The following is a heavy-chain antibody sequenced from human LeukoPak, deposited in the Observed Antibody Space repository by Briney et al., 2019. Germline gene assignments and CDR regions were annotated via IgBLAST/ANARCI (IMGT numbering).Heavy chain of an antibody. CDR3: ARGKLVPDVLIDY. D-gene: IGHD6-13*01. CDR2: INPNSGGT. J-gene: IGHJ4*02. V-gene: IGHV1-2*06. Sequence: ASVKVSCKASGYTFTGYYMHWVRQAPGQGLEWMGRINPNSGGTNYAQKFQGRVTMTRDTSISTAYMELSRLRSDDTAVYYCARGKLVPDVLIDYWGQGTLVTVSS. CDR1: GYTFTGYY.